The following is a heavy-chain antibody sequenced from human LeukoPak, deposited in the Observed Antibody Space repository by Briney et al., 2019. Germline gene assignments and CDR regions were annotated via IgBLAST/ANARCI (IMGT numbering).Heavy chain of an antibody. CDR2: IYYSGST. CDR3: AGVHAWAVRGGPFDY. D-gene: IGHD3-10*01. J-gene: IGHJ4*02. CDR1: GGSVSSGSYY. V-gene: IGHV4-61*01. Sequence: SETLSLTCTVSGGSVSSGSYYWSWIRQPPGKGLEWIGYIYYSGSTNYNPSLKSRVTISVATSKDKFSLKLSSVTAADTAVYYCAGVHAWAVRGGPFDYWGQGTLVTVSS.